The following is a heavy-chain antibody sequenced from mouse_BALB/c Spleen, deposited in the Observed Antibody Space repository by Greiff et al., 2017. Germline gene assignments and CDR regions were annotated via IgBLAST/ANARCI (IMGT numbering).Heavy chain of an antibody. V-gene: IGHV3-2*02. CDR1: GYSITSDYA. CDR3: ARDYRAMDY. CDR2: ISYSGST. D-gene: IGHD2-14*01. Sequence: VQLQQSGPGLVKPSQSLSLTCTVTGYSITSDYAWNWIRQFPGNKLEWMGYISYSGSTSYNPSLKSRISITRDTSKNQFFLQLNSVTTEDTATYYCARDYRAMDYWGQGTSVTVSS. J-gene: IGHJ4*01.